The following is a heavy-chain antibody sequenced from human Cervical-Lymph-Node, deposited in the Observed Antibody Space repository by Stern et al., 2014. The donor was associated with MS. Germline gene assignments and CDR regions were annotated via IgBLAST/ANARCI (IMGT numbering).Heavy chain of an antibody. Sequence: VQLVQSGAEVKKPGASVKVSCKASVYTFTSYDINWVRQATGQGLEWMGWMNPNSGNTGYAQKFQGRVTMTRNTSISTAYMELSSLRSEDTAVYYCARDCKLRRFGSRGWFDPWGQGTLVTVSS. CDR2: MNPNSGNT. J-gene: IGHJ5*02. D-gene: IGHD3-10*01. CDR3: ARDCKLRRFGSRGWFDP. V-gene: IGHV1-8*01. CDR1: VYTFTSYD.